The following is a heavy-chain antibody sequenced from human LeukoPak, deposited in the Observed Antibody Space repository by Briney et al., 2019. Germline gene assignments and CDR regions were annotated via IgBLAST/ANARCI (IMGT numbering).Heavy chain of an antibody. CDR2: IYYSGGN. CDR3: AREAHGGNSGDYYFDY. J-gene: IGHJ4*02. Sequence: SETLSLTCTLSSGSISSYYWSWIPQPPGKGLEWIGYIYYSGGNNYNPSLKGRVTISVDTSKNQFSLKLSSVTAADTAVYYCAREAHGGNSGDYYFDYWGQGTLVTVSS. CDR1: SGSISSYY. D-gene: IGHD4-23*01. V-gene: IGHV4-59*01.